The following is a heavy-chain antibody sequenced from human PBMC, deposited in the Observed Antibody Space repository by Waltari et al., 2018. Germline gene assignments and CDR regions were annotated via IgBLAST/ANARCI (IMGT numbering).Heavy chain of an antibody. V-gene: IGHV4-39*01. CDR1: DGSISSGNYY. CDR3: ARSLHIFRAAAGMFDY. D-gene: IGHD6-13*01. CDR2: IYYSGGT. J-gene: IGHJ4*02. Sequence: QLQLQESGPGLVKPSETLSLTCTVSDGSISSGNYYWGWIRQSPGKGLEWIGSIYYSGGTSHNPSRKSRVTISVDTPKHQFSLKLSSVTAADTAVYYCARSLHIFRAAAGMFDYWGQGSLVIVSS.